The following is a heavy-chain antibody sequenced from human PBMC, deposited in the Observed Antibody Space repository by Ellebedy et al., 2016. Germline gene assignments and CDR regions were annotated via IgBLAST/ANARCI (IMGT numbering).Heavy chain of an antibody. J-gene: IGHJ4*02. V-gene: IGHV3-7*04. CDR3: ARVWQDYSGADY. Sequence: GESLKISCVASGFTFSTYWMSCVRQAPGKGLEWVANIKKDGSEKYYVDAVKGRFTISRDNAKNSLYLQMTSLRAEDTAVYYCARVWQDYSGADYWGQGTLVTVSS. CDR2: IKKDGSEK. D-gene: IGHD1-26*01. CDR1: GFTFSTYW.